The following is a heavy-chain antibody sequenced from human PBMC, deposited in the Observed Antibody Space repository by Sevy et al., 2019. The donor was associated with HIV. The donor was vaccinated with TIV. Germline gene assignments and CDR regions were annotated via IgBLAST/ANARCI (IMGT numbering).Heavy chain of an antibody. CDR1: GFTFSSYS. D-gene: IGHD6-6*01. CDR2: ISSSSSYI. J-gene: IGHJ4*02. V-gene: IGHV3-21*01. Sequence: GGSLRLSCAASGFTFSSYSMNWVRQAPGKGLEWVSSISSSSSYIYYADSVKGRFTISRDNAKNSLYLQMNSLRAEDTAVYYCARAWGAARHYFAYWGQGTLVTASS. CDR3: ARAWGAARHYFAY.